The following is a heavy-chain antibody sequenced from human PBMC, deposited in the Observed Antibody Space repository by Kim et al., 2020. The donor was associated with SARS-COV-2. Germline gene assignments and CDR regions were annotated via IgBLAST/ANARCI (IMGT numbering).Heavy chain of an antibody. V-gene: IGHV1-69*13. D-gene: IGHD6-25*01. CDR1: GDTFTSYA. J-gene: IGHJ4*02. CDR2: IIPNFGTA. Sequence: SVKVSCKASGDTFTSYAFSWVRQAPGQGLEWMGGIIPNFGTANDAQKFQGRVTITADESTTTAYMELSSLRSDDTAVYYCARGRLPLAPDYWGQGTLVTVSS. CDR3: ARGRLPLAPDY.